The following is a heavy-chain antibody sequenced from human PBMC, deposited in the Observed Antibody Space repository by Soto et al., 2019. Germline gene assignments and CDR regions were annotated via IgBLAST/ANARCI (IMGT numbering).Heavy chain of an antibody. CDR3: ARASTYGSPWYYGMDV. J-gene: IGHJ6*02. CDR2: ISGGGDST. D-gene: IGHD3-10*01. Sequence: EVQFLESGGNLVQPGGSLRLSCAASGVTFRNYAMSWVRQAPGKGLEWVSSISGGGDSTYYADSVKGRFTISRDNSKNTLYLQMNSLRAEDTAVYYCARASTYGSPWYYGMDVWGQGTTVTVSS. CDR1: GVTFRNYA. V-gene: IGHV3-23*01.